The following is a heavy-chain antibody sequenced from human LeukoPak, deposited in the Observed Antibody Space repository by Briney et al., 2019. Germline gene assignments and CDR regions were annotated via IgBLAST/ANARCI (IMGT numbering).Heavy chain of an antibody. D-gene: IGHD3-9*01. CDR3: ARARYVNSFYAFDI. Sequence: PSETLSLTYTVSGGSISSYYWSWIRLPPGKGLEWIGYLSKSGNTNYSPSLKSRVTIFGDTSKNQLFLKLSSVTAADTAVYYCARARYVNSFYAFDIWGQGTLVTVSS. CDR2: LSKSGNT. V-gene: IGHV4-59*01. CDR1: GGSISSYY. J-gene: IGHJ3*02.